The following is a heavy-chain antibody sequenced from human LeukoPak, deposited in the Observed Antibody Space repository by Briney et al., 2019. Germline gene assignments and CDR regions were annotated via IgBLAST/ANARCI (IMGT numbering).Heavy chain of an antibody. V-gene: IGHV4-59*12. D-gene: IGHD3-22*01. CDR1: GGSISSYY. CDR2: IYYSGST. CDR3: ASFGEYYDSSGYYLPYYFDY. J-gene: IGHJ4*02. Sequence: PSETLSLTCTVSGGSISSYYWSWIRQPPGKGLEWIGYIYYSGSTNYNPSLKSRVTISVDTSKNQFSLKLSSVTAADTAVYYCASFGEYYDSSGYYLPYYFDYWGQETLVTVSS.